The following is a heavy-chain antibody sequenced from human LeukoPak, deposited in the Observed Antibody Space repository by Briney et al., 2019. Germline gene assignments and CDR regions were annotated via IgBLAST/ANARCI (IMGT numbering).Heavy chain of an antibody. CDR2: ISISGDTT. D-gene: IGHD4-17*01. V-gene: IGHV3-23*01. J-gene: IGHJ4*02. CDR1: GFTFSSHA. Sequence: GGSLRLSCGASGFTFSSHAMTWVRRAPGKGLEWVSAISISGDTTYYADAVKGRFTISRDNSKNTVYLQMNSLRAEDTAVYYCANEIRPNDYWGQGTLVTVSS. CDR3: ANEIRPNDY.